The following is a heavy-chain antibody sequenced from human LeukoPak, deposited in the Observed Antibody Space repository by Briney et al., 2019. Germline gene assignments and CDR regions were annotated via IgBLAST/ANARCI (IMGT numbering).Heavy chain of an antibody. CDR2: IISSSSNM. J-gene: IGHJ4*02. CDR1: GFTFSSYS. D-gene: IGHD4-23*01. Sequence: GGSLRLSCAASGFTFSSYSMNWVRQAPGKGLEWVSYIISSSSNMYYADSVKGGSTISRDNAKNSLYLQMNSLRDEDTAVYYCARGDYGGDSFFAPFEYWGQGTLVTVSS. V-gene: IGHV3-48*02. CDR3: ARGDYGGDSFFAPFEY.